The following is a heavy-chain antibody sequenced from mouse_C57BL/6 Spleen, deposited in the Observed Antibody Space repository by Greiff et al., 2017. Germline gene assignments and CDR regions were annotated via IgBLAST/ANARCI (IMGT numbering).Heavy chain of an antibody. J-gene: IGHJ4*01. V-gene: IGHV1-18*01. CDR1: GYTFTDYN. D-gene: IGHD4-1*01. CDR3: ARRDWDRAMDY. CDR2: INPNNGGT. Sequence: EVKLQESGPELVKPGASVKIPCKASGYTFTDYNMDWVKQSHGKSLEWIGDINPNNGGTIYNQKFKGKATLTVDKSSSTAYMELRSLTSEDTAVYYCARRDWDRAMDYWGQGTSVTVSS.